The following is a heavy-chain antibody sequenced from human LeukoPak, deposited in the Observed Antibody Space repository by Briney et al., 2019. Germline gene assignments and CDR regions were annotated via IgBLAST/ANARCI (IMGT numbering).Heavy chain of an antibody. Sequence: ASVKVSCKASGYTFTSYYMHWVRQAPGQGLEWMGIINPSGGSTSYAQKFQGRVTVTRDTSTSTVYMELSSLRSEDTAVYYCARATYYDSSGSSNNDAFDIWGQGTMVTVSS. J-gene: IGHJ3*02. CDR1: GYTFTSYY. CDR3: ARATYYDSSGSSNNDAFDI. CDR2: INPSGGST. V-gene: IGHV1-46*01. D-gene: IGHD3-22*01.